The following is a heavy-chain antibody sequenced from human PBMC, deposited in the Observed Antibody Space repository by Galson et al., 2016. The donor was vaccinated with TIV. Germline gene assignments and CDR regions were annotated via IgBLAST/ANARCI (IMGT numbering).Heavy chain of an antibody. Sequence: QSGAEVKKPGESLRISCRGSGYSFANYWISWVRQMPGKGLEWMGRIDPSDSYVNYNASFQGRITISVDKSINTAYLQWSSLKASDTAMFYCARLVNTGYHFHFMDVWGQGTTVTVSS. D-gene: IGHD3-22*01. CDR2: IDPSDSYV. J-gene: IGHJ6*02. CDR3: ARLVNTGYHFHFMDV. V-gene: IGHV5-10-1*01. CDR1: GYSFANYW.